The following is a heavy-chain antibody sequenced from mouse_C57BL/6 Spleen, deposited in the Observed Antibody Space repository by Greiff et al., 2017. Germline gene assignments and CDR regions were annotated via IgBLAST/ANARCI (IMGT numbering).Heavy chain of an antibody. CDR3: ARSNSKGWYFDV. D-gene: IGHD2-5*01. J-gene: IGHJ1*03. CDR2: IYPGDGDT. CDR1: GYAFSSSW. V-gene: IGHV1-82*01. Sequence: QVQLKESGPELVKPGASVKISCKASGYAFSSSWMNWVKQRPGKGLEWIGRIYPGDGDTNYNGKFKGKATLTADKSSSTAYMQLSSLTSEDSAVYFCARSNSKGWYFDVWGTGTTVTVSS.